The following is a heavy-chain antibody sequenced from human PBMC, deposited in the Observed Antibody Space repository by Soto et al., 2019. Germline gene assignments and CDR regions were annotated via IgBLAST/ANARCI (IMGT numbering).Heavy chain of an antibody. V-gene: IGHV4-30-4*01. D-gene: IGHD3-22*01. J-gene: IGHJ3*02. Sequence: PSATLSLTGTVSGGSISSGDYYWSWIRQPPGKGLEWIGYIYYSGSTYYNPSLKSRVTISVDTSKNQFSLKLSSVTAADTAVYYCARAGGYYDSSGYSNDAFDIWGQGTMVTVSS. CDR3: ARAGGYYDSSGYSNDAFDI. CDR1: GGSISSGDYY. CDR2: IYYSGST.